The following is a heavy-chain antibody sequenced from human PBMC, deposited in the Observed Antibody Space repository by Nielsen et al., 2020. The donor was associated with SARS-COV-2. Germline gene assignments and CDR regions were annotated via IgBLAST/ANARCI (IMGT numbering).Heavy chain of an antibody. CDR3: ARDLELLTNYYDLDY. V-gene: IGHV3-11*06. Sequence: DSVKGRFTISRDNAKNSLDLQMNSLRDEDTAVYYCARDLELLTNYYDLDYWGQGTLVTVSS. J-gene: IGHJ4*02. D-gene: IGHD3-9*01.